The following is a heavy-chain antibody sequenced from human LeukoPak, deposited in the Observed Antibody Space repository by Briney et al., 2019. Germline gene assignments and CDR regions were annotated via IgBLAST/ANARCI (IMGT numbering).Heavy chain of an antibody. CDR1: GFTFSESW. V-gene: IGHV3-7*01. CDR2: INHEGGAI. Sequence: QPGGSLRLSCAASGFTFSESWMTWVRQVPGQGLEWVAHINHEGGAIQHVDSVKGRFTISRDNAKGSVFLQMNSLRAEDTAIYHCATYINWVAGDVWGQGTTVIVSS. CDR3: ATYINWVAGDV. J-gene: IGHJ6*02. D-gene: IGHD1-1*01.